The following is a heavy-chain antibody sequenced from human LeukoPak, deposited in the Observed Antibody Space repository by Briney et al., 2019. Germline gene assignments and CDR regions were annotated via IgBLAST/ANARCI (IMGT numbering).Heavy chain of an antibody. Sequence: SETLSLTCTVSGGSISSYYWSWIRQPAGKGLEWIGRIYTSGSPNYNPSLRSRVTISVDKSKNQCSLKLSSVTAADTAVYYCARGSSGWYYFDYWGQGTLGTVSS. CDR3: ARGSSGWYYFDY. J-gene: IGHJ4*02. D-gene: IGHD6-19*01. V-gene: IGHV4-4*07. CDR2: IYTSGSP. CDR1: GGSISSYY.